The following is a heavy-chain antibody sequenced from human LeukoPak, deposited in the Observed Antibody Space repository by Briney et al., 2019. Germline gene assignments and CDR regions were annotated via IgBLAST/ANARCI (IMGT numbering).Heavy chain of an antibody. CDR1: GYSISSSYY. CDR3: ARAVRTSFSH. J-gene: IGHJ4*02. Sequence: PSETLSLTCTVSGYSISSSYYWSWIRQPAGKGLEWIGRIYTSGSTNYNPSLKSRVTMSVDTSKNQFSLKLSSVTAADTAVYCCARAVRTSFSHWGQGTLVTVSS. V-gene: IGHV4-4*07. D-gene: IGHD2-2*01. CDR2: IYTSGST.